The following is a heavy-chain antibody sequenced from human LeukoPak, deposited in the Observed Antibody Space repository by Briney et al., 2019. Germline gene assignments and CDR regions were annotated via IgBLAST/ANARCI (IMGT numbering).Heavy chain of an antibody. Sequence: PGGSLRLSCAASGFTFSSYAMSWVRQAPGKGLEWVSAISGSGDSTYYADSVKGRFTISRDNSKNTLYLQMNSLRAEDTAVYYCAKSYYDSSGYRANDAFDIWGQGTMVTVSS. CDR1: GFTFSSYA. V-gene: IGHV3-23*01. D-gene: IGHD3-22*01. CDR2: ISGSGDST. J-gene: IGHJ3*02. CDR3: AKSYYDSSGYRANDAFDI.